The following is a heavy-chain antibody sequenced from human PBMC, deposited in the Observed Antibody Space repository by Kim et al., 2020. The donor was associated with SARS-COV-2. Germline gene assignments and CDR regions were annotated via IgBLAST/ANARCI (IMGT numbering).Heavy chain of an antibody. D-gene: IGHD3-22*01. CDR2: INPNSGGT. CDR1: GYTFTGYY. J-gene: IGHJ4*02. CDR3: ACHFPNYDSSGYYLDY. Sequence: ASVKVSCKASGYTFTGYYMHWVRQAPGQGLEWMGRINPNSGGTNYAQKFQGRVTMTRDTSISTAYMELSRLRSDDTAVYYCACHFPNYDSSGYYLDYWGQGTLVTVSS. V-gene: IGHV1-2*06.